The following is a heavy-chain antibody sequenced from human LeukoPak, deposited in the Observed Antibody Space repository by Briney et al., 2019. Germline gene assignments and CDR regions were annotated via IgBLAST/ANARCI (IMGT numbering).Heavy chain of an antibody. D-gene: IGHD5-12*01. V-gene: IGHV1-2*02. CDR1: GYTFTGYY. CDR2: INPNSGGT. CDR3: ARSRVARRVATLREYYFDY. J-gene: IGHJ4*02. Sequence: ASVKVSCKASGYTFTGYYMHWVRQAPGQGLEWMGWINPNSGGTNYAQKFQGRVTMTRDTSISTAYMEPSRLRSDDTAVYYCARSRVARRVATLREYYFDYWGQGTLVTVSS.